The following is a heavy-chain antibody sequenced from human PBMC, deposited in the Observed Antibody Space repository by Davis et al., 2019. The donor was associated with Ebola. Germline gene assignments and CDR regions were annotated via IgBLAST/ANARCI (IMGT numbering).Heavy chain of an antibody. CDR3: ANNINYNSGNV. D-gene: IGHD3-10*01. CDR2: ITGSGRTT. Sequence: GESLKISCAASGFTFSSYSMNWVRQAPGKGLEWVSVITGSGRTTYYADSVKGRFTISRDNSKNTLYLQMNSLRAEDTAVYYCANNINYNSGNVWGQGTLVTVSS. CDR1: GFTFSSYS. V-gene: IGHV3-23*01. J-gene: IGHJ4*02.